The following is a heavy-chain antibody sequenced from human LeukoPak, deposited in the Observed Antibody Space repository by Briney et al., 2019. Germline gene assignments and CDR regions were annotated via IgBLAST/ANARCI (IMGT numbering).Heavy chain of an antibody. D-gene: IGHD7-27*01. CDR3: ARDSLGFDY. V-gene: IGHV3-21*01. CDR1: GFTLSSSD. J-gene: IGHJ4*02. CDR2: ISSGSSYI. Sequence: GGSLRLSCAASGFTLSSSDMNWVRQAPGKGLEWVSSISSGSSYINYADSVKGRFTISRDNAKNSLYLQMNSLRAEDTAVYYCARDSLGFDYWGQGTLVTVSS.